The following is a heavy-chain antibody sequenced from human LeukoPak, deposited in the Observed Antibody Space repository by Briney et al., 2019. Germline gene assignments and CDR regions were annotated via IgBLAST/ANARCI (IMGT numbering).Heavy chain of an antibody. CDR3: ATTYGSGKPPVY. J-gene: IGHJ4*02. Sequence: PGGSLRLSCSASGFTFSSHAMHWVRQAPGTGLEYVSAISYHGANTYYADSVKGRFTISRDNSKNTLYLQMNSLRAEDTAVYYCATTYGSGKPPVYWGQGTLVTVSS. CDR1: GFTFSSHA. D-gene: IGHD3-10*01. CDR2: ISYHGANT. V-gene: IGHV3-64*04.